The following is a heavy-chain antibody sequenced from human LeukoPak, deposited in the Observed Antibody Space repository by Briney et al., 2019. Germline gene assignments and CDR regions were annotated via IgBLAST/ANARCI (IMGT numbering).Heavy chain of an antibody. CDR1: GYTFTSYG. CDR3: AREDIVVVPAAMGGAGETGMDV. CDR2: ISAYNGNT. D-gene: IGHD2-2*01. Sequence: ASVKVSCKASGYTFTSYGISWVRQAPGQGLEWMGWISAYNGNTNYAQKLQGRVTMTTDTSTSTAYMELRSLRSDDTAVYYCAREDIVVVPAAMGGAGETGMDVWGKGTTVTVSS. J-gene: IGHJ6*03. V-gene: IGHV1-18*01.